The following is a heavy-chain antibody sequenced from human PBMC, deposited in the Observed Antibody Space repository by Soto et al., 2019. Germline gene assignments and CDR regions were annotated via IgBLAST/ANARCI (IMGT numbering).Heavy chain of an antibody. CDR3: ARRHSGGFYRYFDS. CDR1: GGTFSTNP. D-gene: IGHD2-15*01. V-gene: IGHV1-69*06. Sequence: QVQLVQSGAEVKKPGSSVKVSCKASGGTFSTNPISWVRQAPGQGLEWMGATGSGTGPGNHAQKFQGRLTITVDKSTSTVYMELSSLSSEDTAVYYCARRHSGGFYRYFDSWGQGTLVTVSS. J-gene: IGHJ4*02. CDR2: TGSGTGPG.